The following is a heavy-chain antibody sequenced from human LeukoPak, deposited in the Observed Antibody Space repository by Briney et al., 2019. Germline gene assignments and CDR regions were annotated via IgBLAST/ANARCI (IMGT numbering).Heavy chain of an antibody. CDR2: ISSSSSYI. Sequence: GGSLRLSCAASGFTFSSYSMNWVRQAPGKGLEWVSSISSSSSYIYYADSMKGRFTISRDNAKNSLYLQMNSLRAEDTAVYYCARGSRSPESFDIWGQGTMVTVSS. D-gene: IGHD1-26*01. V-gene: IGHV3-21*01. J-gene: IGHJ3*02. CDR1: GFTFSSYS. CDR3: ARGSRSPESFDI.